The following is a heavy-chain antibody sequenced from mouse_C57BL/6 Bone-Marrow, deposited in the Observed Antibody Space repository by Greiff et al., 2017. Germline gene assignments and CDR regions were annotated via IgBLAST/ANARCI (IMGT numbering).Heavy chain of an antibody. Sequence: VNVVESGAELMKPGASVKLSCKATGYTFTDYAMHWVKQSHAKSLEWIGVISTYYGDASYNQKFKDKATMTVDKSSSTAYMELARLTSEDSAVYYCAPPRNDYWGQGTTLTVSS. J-gene: IGHJ2*01. CDR3: APPRNDY. V-gene: IGHV1-67*01. D-gene: IGHD2-10*02. CDR1: GYTFTDYA. CDR2: ISTYYGDA.